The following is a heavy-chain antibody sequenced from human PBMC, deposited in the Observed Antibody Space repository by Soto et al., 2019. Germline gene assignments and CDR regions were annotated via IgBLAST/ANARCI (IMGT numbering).Heavy chain of an antibody. CDR3: ALLGLDFWSGPVAPDY. Sequence: SETLSLTCTVSGGSISSGDYYWSWIRQPPGKGLEWIGYIYYSGSTYYNPSLKSRVTISVDTSKNQFSLKLSSVTAADTAVYYCALLGLDFWSGPVAPDYWGQGTLVTVSS. V-gene: IGHV4-30-4*01. J-gene: IGHJ4*02. CDR2: IYYSGST. D-gene: IGHD3-3*01. CDR1: GGSISSGDYY.